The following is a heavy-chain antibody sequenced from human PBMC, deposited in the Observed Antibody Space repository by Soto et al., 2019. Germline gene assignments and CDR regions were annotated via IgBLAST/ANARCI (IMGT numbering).Heavy chain of an antibody. D-gene: IGHD4-17*01. CDR3: ATYYGGNAGLFDY. CDR2: IYYSGST. J-gene: IGHJ4*02. Sequence: SETLSLTCTVSGGSISSYYWSWIRQPPGKGLDWIGYIYYSGSTNYNPSLKSRVTISVDTSKNQFSLKLSSVTAADTAVYYCATYYGGNAGLFDYWGQGTLVTVSS. V-gene: IGHV4-59*01. CDR1: GGSISSYY.